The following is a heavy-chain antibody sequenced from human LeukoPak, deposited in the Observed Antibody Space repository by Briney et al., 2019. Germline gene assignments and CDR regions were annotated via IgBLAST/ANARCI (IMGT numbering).Heavy chain of an antibody. V-gene: IGHV1-69*13. CDR2: IIPIFGTA. CDR1: GGTFSSYA. Sequence: SVKVSCKASGGTFSSYAISWVRQAPGQGLEWMGGIIPIFGTANYAQKFQGRVTITADESTSTAYMELSSLRSEDTAVYYCARAGSITIFGSLPRGYYYMDVWGKGTTVTVSS. D-gene: IGHD3-3*01. CDR3: ARAGSITIFGSLPRGYYYMDV. J-gene: IGHJ6*03.